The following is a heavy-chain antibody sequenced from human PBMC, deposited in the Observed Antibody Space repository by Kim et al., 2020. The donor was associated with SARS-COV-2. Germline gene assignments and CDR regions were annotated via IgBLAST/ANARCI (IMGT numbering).Heavy chain of an antibody. J-gene: IGHJ4*02. Sequence: GGSLRLSCAASGFTFSSYAMHWVRQAPGKGLEWVAVISYDGSNKYYADSVKGRFTISRDNSKNTLYLQMNSLRAEDTAVYYCARDLSGSYYLGSGARGNHFDYWGQGTLVTVSS. CDR3: ARDLSGSYYLGSGARGNHFDY. CDR2: ISYDGSNK. D-gene: IGHD1-26*01. V-gene: IGHV3-30-3*01. CDR1: GFTFSSYA.